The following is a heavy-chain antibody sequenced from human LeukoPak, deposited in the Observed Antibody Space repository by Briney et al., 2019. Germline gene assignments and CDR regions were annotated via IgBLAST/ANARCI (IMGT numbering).Heavy chain of an antibody. Sequence: GGSLRLSCAASGFTFSSYGMHWVRQAPGKGLEWVAVIWYDGSNKYYADSVKGRFTISRDNSKNTLYLQMNSLRAEDTAVYYCARDSTVVTPELAGYLLDYWGQGTLVTVSS. CDR3: ARDSTVVTPELAGYLLDY. J-gene: IGHJ4*02. CDR1: GFTFSSYG. D-gene: IGHD4-23*01. V-gene: IGHV3-33*01. CDR2: IWYDGSNK.